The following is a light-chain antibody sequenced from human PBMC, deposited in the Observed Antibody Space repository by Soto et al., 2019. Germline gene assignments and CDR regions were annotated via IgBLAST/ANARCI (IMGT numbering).Light chain of an antibody. CDR3: QQAHSFPT. Sequence: DIQMTQSPSILSASVGDRVTITCRASQSISSWLAWYQQKPGKAPNLLIYAASSLQSGVPSRFSGSGSGADFTLTISSLQPEDSATYYCQQAHSFPTFGQGTKVDNK. CDR1: QSISSW. CDR2: AAS. V-gene: IGKV1-12*01. J-gene: IGKJ1*01.